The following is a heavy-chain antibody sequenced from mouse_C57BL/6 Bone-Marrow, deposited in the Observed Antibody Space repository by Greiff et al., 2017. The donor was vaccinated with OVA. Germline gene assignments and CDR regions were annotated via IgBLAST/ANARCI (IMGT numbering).Heavy chain of an antibody. Sequence: VQLQQPGAELVMPGASVKLSCKASGYTFTSYWMHWVKQRPGQGLEWIGEIDPSDSYTNYNQKFKGKSTLTVDKSSSTAYMQLSSLTSEDSAVYYCARGGFWYYGLDYWGQGTTLTVSS. V-gene: IGHV1-69*01. CDR2: IDPSDSYT. D-gene: IGHD1-2*01. CDR3: ARGGFWYYGLDY. CDR1: GYTFTSYW. J-gene: IGHJ2*01.